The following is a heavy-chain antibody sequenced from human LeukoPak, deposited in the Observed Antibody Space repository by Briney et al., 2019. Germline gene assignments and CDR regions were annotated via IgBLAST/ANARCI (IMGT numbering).Heavy chain of an antibody. CDR3: ARLPAYYDFWSGYSHYYYMDV. CDR1: GFTFSNYW. CDR2: IKQDGTET. V-gene: IGHV3-7*01. D-gene: IGHD3-3*01. Sequence: GGSLRLPCAASGFTFSNYWMSWVRQAPGKGLEWVASIKQDGTETHYVDSVKGRFTVSKDNAKNSLYLQLNSLRAEDTAVYYCARLPAYYDFWSGYSHYYYMDVWGKGTTVTVSS. J-gene: IGHJ6*03.